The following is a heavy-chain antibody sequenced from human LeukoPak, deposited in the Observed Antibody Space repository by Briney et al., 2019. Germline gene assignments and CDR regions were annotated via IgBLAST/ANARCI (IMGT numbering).Heavy chain of an antibody. V-gene: IGHV4-34*01. J-gene: IGHJ3*02. CDR3: ARGEPTSDAFDI. D-gene: IGHD1-14*01. Sequence: LETLSLTCAVYGGSFSGYYWSWIRQPPGKGLEWIGEINHSGSTNYNPSLKSRVTISVDTSKNQFSLKLSSVTAADTAVYYCARGEPTSDAFDIWGQGTMVTVSS. CDR2: INHSGST. CDR1: GGSFSGYY.